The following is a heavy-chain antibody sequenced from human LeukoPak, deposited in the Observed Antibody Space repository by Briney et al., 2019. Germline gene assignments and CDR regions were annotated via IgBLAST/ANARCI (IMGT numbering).Heavy chain of an antibody. D-gene: IGHD2-21*02. CDR2: ISAYNGNT. CDR3: ARVTPGPSTDSYFDY. V-gene: IGHV1-18*01. CDR1: GYTFTSYG. Sequence: ASVTVSCKASGYTFTSYGISWVRQAPGRGLEWMGWISAYNGNTNYAQKLQGRVTTTTDTSTSTAYMELRSLRSDDTAVYYCARVTPGPSTDSYFDYWGQGTLVTVSS. J-gene: IGHJ4*02.